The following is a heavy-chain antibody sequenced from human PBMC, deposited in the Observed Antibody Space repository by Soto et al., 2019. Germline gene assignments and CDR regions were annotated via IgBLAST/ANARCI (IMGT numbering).Heavy chain of an antibody. D-gene: IGHD3-10*01. Sequence: EVQLVESGGGLVQPGRSLRLSCTASGFTFGDYAMSWFRQSPGKGLEWLGFIRANAFGGTTEYAASAEGRFTLSRDNSKSIADLQMNSLKTEDTAMYYCARDSGPITRLRGDVDVWGKGTTVTVSS. CDR2: IRANAFGGTT. V-gene: IGHV3-49*03. CDR1: GFTFGDYA. CDR3: ARDSGPITRLRGDVDV. J-gene: IGHJ6*04.